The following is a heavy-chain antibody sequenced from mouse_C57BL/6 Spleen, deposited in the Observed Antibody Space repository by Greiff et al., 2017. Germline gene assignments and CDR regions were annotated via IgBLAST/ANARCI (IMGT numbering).Heavy chain of an antibody. CDR3: AREDYSNFQFDY. D-gene: IGHD2-5*01. CDR2: INYDGSST. J-gene: IGHJ2*01. V-gene: IGHV5-16*01. CDR1: GFTFSDYY. Sequence: EVQRVESEGGLVQPGSSMKLSCTASGFTFSDYYMAWVRQVPEKGLEWVANINYDGSSTYYLDSLKSHFIIASDNAKYSLYLQMSSLKSEDTATYYCAREDYSNFQFDYWGQGTTLTVSS.